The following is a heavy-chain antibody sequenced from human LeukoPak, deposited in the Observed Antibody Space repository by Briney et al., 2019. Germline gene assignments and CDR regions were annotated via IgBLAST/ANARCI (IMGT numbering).Heavy chain of an antibody. Sequence: SETLSLTCTVSGGSLSGYYLSWIRQPPGKRLEWIGYIYYSGSTYYNPSLTSRVTISVDTSQNHFSLRLTSVTAADTAVYYCARERGWYSGSYVDPWGQGTLVTVSS. CDR3: ARERGWYSGSYVDP. J-gene: IGHJ5*02. CDR1: GGSLSGYY. CDR2: IYYSGST. V-gene: IGHV4-59*01. D-gene: IGHD1-26*01.